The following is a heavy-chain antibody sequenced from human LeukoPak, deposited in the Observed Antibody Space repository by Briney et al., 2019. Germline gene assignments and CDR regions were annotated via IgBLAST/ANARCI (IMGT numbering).Heavy chain of an antibody. CDR1: GFTFSSHW. Sequence: PGGSLRLSCAASGFTFSSHWMNWVRQAPGKGLEWVANIKQDGSEKYYVDSVKGRFTISRDNAKNSLYLQMNSLRAEDTAVYYCAKVGLALYYYYMDVWGKGTTVTVSS. V-gene: IGHV3-7*01. CDR2: IKQDGSEK. CDR3: AKVGLALYYYYMDV. J-gene: IGHJ6*03.